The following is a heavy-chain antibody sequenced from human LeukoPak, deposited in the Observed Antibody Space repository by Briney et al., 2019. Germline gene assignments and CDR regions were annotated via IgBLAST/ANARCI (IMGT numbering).Heavy chain of an antibody. J-gene: IGHJ4*02. D-gene: IGHD3-10*01. CDR3: ARNGRVRRVVKDLFEY. CDR1: GGSISSYY. V-gene: IGHV4-4*07. Sequence: SETLSLTCTVSGGSISSYYWSWIRQPAGKGLEWIGRIYTSGSTNYNPSLKSRVTMSVDTSKNQFSLKLSSVTAADTAVYYCARNGRVRRVVKDLFEYWGQGTLVAVSS. CDR2: IYTSGST.